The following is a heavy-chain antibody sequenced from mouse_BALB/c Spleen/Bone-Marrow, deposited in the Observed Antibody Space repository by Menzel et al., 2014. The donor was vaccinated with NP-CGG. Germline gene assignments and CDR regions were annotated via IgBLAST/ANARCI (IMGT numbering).Heavy chain of an antibody. V-gene: IGHV1-52*01. J-gene: IGHJ4*01. CDR1: GYTFTSYW. CDR3: ARSPDTYPSMDY. Sequence: VQLQQSGAELVRPGASVKLSCRASGYTFTSYWMNWVKQRPEQGLEWIGRIDPYDSETHYNQKFRDKAILTVDKSSRIAFMQLSRVTSEDSAVYYCARSPDTYPSMDYWGQGTSVTVSS. CDR2: IDPYDSET.